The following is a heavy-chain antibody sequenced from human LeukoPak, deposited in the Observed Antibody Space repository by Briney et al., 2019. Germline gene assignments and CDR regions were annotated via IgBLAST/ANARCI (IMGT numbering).Heavy chain of an antibody. CDR1: GGTFSSYA. Sequence: GASVKVSCKASGGTFSSYAISWVRQAPGQGLEWMGGIIPIFGTANYAQKLQGRVTITADESTSTAYMELSSLRSEDTAVYYCARATPNYTHQQQLETSYYYYMDVWGKGTTVTISS. CDR3: ARATPNYTHQQQLETSYYYYMDV. CDR2: IIPIFGTA. V-gene: IGHV1-69*13. J-gene: IGHJ6*03. D-gene: IGHD6-13*01.